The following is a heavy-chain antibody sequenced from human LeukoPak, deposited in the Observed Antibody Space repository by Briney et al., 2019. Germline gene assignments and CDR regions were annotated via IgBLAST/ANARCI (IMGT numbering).Heavy chain of an antibody. V-gene: IGHV3-21*01. Sequence: GRSLRLSCAASGFTFSSYSMNWVRQAPGKGLGWVSSISSSSSYIYYADSVKGRFTISRDNAKNSLYLQMNSLRAEDTAVYYCARDRVGAFDPWGQGTLVTVSS. CDR3: ARDRVGAFDP. D-gene: IGHD1-26*01. CDR1: GFTFSSYS. J-gene: IGHJ5*02. CDR2: ISSSSSYI.